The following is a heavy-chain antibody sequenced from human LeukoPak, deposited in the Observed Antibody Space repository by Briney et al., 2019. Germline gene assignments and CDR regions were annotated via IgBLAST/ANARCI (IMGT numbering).Heavy chain of an antibody. J-gene: IGHJ3*01. CDR1: GGSISSYY. V-gene: IGHV4-59*08. CDR3: ARPSLDYGGIDAFDF. CDR2: IYYSGSP. Sequence: SETLSLTCTVSGGSISSYYWSWIRQPPGKGLEWIGFIYYSGSPNYNPSLKSRVTISVDTSKNQFSLKLSSVTAADTAVYYCARPSLDYGGIDAFDFWGQGTLVTVSS. D-gene: IGHD4-23*01.